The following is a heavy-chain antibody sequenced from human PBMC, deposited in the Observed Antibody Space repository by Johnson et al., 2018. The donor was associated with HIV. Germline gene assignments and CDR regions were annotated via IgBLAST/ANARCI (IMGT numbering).Heavy chain of an antibody. CDR1: GFTFSSYA. Sequence: QVQLVESGGGVVQPGRSLRLSFAASGFTFSSYAMHWVRQAPGKGLEWVAFIRYDGSNKYYADSVKGRFTISRDNSKNTLYLQMNSLRAEDTAVYYCAKEGNYNFWSGYHHDAFDIWGQGTMVTVSS. CDR3: AKEGNYNFWSGYHHDAFDI. D-gene: IGHD3-3*01. CDR2: IRYDGSNK. V-gene: IGHV3-30*02. J-gene: IGHJ3*02.